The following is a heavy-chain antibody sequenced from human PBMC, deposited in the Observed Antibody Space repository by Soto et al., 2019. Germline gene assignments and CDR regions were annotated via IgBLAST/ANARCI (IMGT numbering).Heavy chain of an antibody. V-gene: IGHV4-39*01. CDR1: GGSISSSSYY. J-gene: IGHJ4*02. CDR3: ARSGGTYYDEYYFDY. CDR2: IYYSGST. Sequence: QLQLQESGPGLVKPSETLSLTCTVSGGSISSSSYYWGWIRQPPGKGLEWVGSIYYSGSTYYNPSLESRVTISVDTSKNQFSLRLSSVTAADTYMYYCARSGGTYYDEYYFDYWGQGTLVTVSS. D-gene: IGHD1-26*01.